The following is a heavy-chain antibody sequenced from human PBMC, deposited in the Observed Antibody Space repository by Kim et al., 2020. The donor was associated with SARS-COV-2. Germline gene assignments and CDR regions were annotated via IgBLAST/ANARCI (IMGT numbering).Heavy chain of an antibody. CDR1: GFTFSSYA. J-gene: IGHJ6*03. V-gene: IGHV3-23*01. D-gene: IGHD3-3*01. Sequence: GGSLRLSCAASGFTFSSYAMSWVRQAPGKGLEWVSAISGSGGSTYYADSVKGRFTISRDNSKNTLYLQMNSLRAEDTAVYYCAKGDPNYDFWSGYYTQGGYYMDVWGKGTTVTVSS. CDR3: AKGDPNYDFWSGYYTQGGYYMDV. CDR2: ISGSGGST.